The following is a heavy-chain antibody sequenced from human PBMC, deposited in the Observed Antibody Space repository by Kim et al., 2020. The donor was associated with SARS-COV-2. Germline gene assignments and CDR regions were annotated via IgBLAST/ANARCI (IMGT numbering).Heavy chain of an antibody. Sequence: SVKVSCKASGGTFSSYAISWVRQAPGQGLEWMGGIIPIFGTANYAQKFQGRVTITADESTSTAYMELSSLRSEDTAVYYCARDSIAAAAWNYFDYWGQGTLVTVSS. V-gene: IGHV1-69*13. D-gene: IGHD6-13*01. CDR3: ARDSIAAAAWNYFDY. CDR1: GGTFSSYA. J-gene: IGHJ4*02. CDR2: IIPIFGTA.